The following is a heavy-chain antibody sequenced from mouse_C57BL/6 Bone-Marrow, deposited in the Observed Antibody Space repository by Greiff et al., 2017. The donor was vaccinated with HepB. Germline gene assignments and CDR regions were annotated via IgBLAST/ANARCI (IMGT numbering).Heavy chain of an antibody. CDR2: IHPSDSDT. CDR1: GYTFTSYW. V-gene: IGHV1-74*01. CDR3: AMVSRQLRIWYFDV. J-gene: IGHJ1*03. Sequence: QVQLQQPGAELVKPGASVKVSCKASGYTFTSYWMHWVKQRPGQGLEWIGRIHPSDSDTNYNQKFKGKATLTVDKSSSTAYMQLSSLTSEDSAVYYCAMVSRQLRIWYFDVWGTGTTVTVSS. D-gene: IGHD6-1*01.